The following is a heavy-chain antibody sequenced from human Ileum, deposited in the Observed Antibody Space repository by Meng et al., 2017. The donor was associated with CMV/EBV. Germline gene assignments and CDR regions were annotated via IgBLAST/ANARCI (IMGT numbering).Heavy chain of an antibody. V-gene: IGHV2-5*02. J-gene: IGHJ4*02. D-gene: IGHD3-10*01. Sequence: SGPTLVKPTQTLALTCTISGFSLSTSGVGVAWIRQSPGEAPEYLALIYWDNDKFYSPSLKRRLAIMRDTSKNQVVLTLTDVDPGDTATYYCAHRLHLRGLWFGGIFDYWGQGMLVTVSS. CDR2: IYWDNDK. CDR3: AHRLHLRGLWFGGIFDY. CDR1: GFSLSTSGVG.